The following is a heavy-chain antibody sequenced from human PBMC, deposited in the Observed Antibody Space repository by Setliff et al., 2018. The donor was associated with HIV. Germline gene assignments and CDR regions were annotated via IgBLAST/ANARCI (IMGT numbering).Heavy chain of an antibody. CDR1: GESFSEYS. J-gene: IGHJ5*01. CDR2: VNHSGDT. Sequence: SETLSLTCAVYGESFSEYSWTWIRQPPGKGLEWIGDVNHSGDTTYNPSLKSRVNMFIDTSKKQFSLKVASVTAADTAVYYCVRQHGDYAFGSWGQGTLVTVSS. CDR3: VRQHGDYAFGS. D-gene: IGHD4-17*01. V-gene: IGHV4-34*01.